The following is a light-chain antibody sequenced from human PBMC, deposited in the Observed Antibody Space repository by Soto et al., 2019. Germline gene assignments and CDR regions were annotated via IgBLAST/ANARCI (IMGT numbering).Light chain of an antibody. J-gene: IGKJ4*01. Sequence: IVLTQSPGTLSLSPGDRATLSCRASQSVSATYLAWYQQKPGQAPRLLIYAASSRATGVPDRFSGSGSGTDFTLTISRLEPEDFAVYYCQHYVTSPLTFGGGTKVDNK. V-gene: IGKV3-20*01. CDR1: QSVSATY. CDR2: AAS. CDR3: QHYVTSPLT.